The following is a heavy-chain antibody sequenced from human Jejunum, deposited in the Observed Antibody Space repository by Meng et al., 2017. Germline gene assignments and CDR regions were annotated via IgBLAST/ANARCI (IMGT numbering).Heavy chain of an antibody. V-gene: IGHV3-72*01. CDR2: IRNKANSFTT. CDR3: TRAPGDGYFDS. D-gene: IGHD5-24*01. Sequence: GESLKISCAASGFTFSDYYMDWVRQAPGKGLERVARIRNKANSFTTEYAASVKGRSTISRDESKNSLYLQMNSLTTEDTAIYYCTRAPGDGYFDSWGQGAPVTVSS. J-gene: IGHJ4*02. CDR1: GFTFSDYY.